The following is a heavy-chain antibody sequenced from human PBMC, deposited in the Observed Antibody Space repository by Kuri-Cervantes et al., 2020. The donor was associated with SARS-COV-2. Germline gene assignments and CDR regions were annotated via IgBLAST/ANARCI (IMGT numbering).Heavy chain of an antibody. V-gene: IGHV3-7*01. CDR3: ARVVGELTPFDY. Sequence: GESLKISCAASGFTFSSYSMNWVRQAPGKGLEWVANIKQDGSEKYYVDSVKGRFTISRDNAKNSLYLQMNSLRAEDTAVYYCARVVGELTPFDYWGQGTLVTVSS. J-gene: IGHJ4*02. D-gene: IGHD1-26*01. CDR2: IKQDGSEK. CDR1: GFTFSSYS.